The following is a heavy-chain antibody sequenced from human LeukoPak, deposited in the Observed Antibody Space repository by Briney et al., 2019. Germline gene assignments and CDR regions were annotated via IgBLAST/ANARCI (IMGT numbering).Heavy chain of an antibody. J-gene: IGHJ3*02. Sequence: KSSETLSLTCTVSGGSISSSSYYWGWIRQPPGKGLEWIGSIYYSGSTYYNPSLKSRVTISVDTSKNQFSLKLSSVTAADTAVYYCARHPRGRYFDYSSSAFDIWGQGTMVTVSS. V-gene: IGHV4-39*01. CDR1: GGSISSSSYY. D-gene: IGHD3-9*01. CDR3: ARHPRGRYFDYSSSAFDI. CDR2: IYYSGST.